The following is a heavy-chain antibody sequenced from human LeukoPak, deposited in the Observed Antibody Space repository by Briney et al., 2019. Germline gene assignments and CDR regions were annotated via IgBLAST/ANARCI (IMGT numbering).Heavy chain of an antibody. J-gene: IGHJ5*02. V-gene: IGHV1-3*01. CDR2: INAGNGNT. CDR1: GYTFTNYA. D-gene: IGHD1-14*01. CDR3: ARESGIWFDP. Sequence: ASVKVSCKASGYTFTNYAMHWVRQAPGQRLEWMGWINAGNGNTKYSRKFQGRVTITRDTSASTAYMELSSLRSEDTAVYYCARESGIWFDPWGQGTLVTVSS.